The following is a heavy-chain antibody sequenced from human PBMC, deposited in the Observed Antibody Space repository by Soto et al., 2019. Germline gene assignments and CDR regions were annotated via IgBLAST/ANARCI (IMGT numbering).Heavy chain of an antibody. CDR1: GYTFTSYY. J-gene: IGHJ6*02. V-gene: IGHV1-46*01. D-gene: IGHD4-17*01. CDR3: ARPADYGDYAAYYYGMDV. CDR2: INPSGGST. Sequence: ASVKVSCKASGYTFTSYYIHWVRQAPGQGLEWMGIINPSGGSTSYAQKFQGRVTMTRDTSTSTVYMELSSLRSEDTAVYYCARPADYGDYAAYYYGMDVWGQGTTVTVSS.